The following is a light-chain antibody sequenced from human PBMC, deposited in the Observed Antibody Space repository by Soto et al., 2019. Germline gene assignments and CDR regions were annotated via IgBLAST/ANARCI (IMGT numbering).Light chain of an antibody. CDR2: QVS. V-gene: IGKV2-30*01. CDR1: QSLVYSNGNAY. J-gene: IGKJ1*01. Sequence: DAVLTQSPLSLPVTLGQPAAISCRSSQSLVYSNGNAYLIWFQQRPGQSPRRLIYQVSTRDAGVTDRFSGSWSATYFTLTISRVEAEDVGLYYCMQGTHWPWTFGQGTKVEIK. CDR3: MQGTHWPWT.